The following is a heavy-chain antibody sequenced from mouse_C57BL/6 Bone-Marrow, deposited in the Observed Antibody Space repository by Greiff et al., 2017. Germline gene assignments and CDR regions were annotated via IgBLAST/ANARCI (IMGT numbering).Heavy chain of an antibody. CDR3: ARKGDFYYFDY. J-gene: IGHJ2*01. V-gene: IGHV1-76*01. D-gene: IGHD3-3*01. CDR2: IYPGSGNT. Sequence: QVQLQQSGAELVRPGASVKLSCKASGYTFTDYYINWVKQRPGQGLEWIARIYPGSGNTYYNEKFKGKATLTAAKSSSTAYMQLSSLTSEDSAVYFCARKGDFYYFDYWGQGTTLTVSS. CDR1: GYTFTDYY.